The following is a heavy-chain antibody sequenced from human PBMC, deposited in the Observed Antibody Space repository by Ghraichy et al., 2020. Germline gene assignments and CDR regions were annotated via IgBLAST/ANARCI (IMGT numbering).Heavy chain of an antibody. CDR3: ARGSTVVRFYYYDGMDV. V-gene: IGHV3-48*02. Sequence: GESLNISCEGTGFSFSSYSMNWVRQSPGKGLEWLSYITSSSRFKSYADSVKGRFTISRDNARNSLYLEMNSLRDEDTAVYYCARGSTVVRFYYYDGMDVWGQGTTVTVSS. CDR1: GFSFSSYS. D-gene: IGHD4-23*01. CDR2: ITSSSRFK. J-gene: IGHJ6*02.